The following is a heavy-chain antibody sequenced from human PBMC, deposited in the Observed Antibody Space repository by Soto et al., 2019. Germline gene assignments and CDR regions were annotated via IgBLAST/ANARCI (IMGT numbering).Heavy chain of an antibody. Sequence: PGGSLRLSCAASGFTFSSYAMHWVRQAPGKGLEWVAVISYDGSNKYYAETVKGRFTITRDNSKNTLYLQMNSLRAEDTDVYYCARDNLYCGYDSRTKTPYYYYYYGMDVWGQGTTVTVSS. J-gene: IGHJ6*02. CDR1: GFTFSSYA. CDR3: ARDNLYCGYDSRTKTPYYYYYYGMDV. V-gene: IGHV3-30-3*01. CDR2: ISYDGSNK. D-gene: IGHD5-12*01.